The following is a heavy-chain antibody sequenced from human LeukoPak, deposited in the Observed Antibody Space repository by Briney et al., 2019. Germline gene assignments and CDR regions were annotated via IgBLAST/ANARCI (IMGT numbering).Heavy chain of an antibody. J-gene: IGHJ3*02. Sequence: SETLSLTCTVSGYSISSGYYWGWIRQPPGEGLEWIGSIYHSGTTYYNPSLKSRVTISVDTSKNQFSLKLSSVTAADTAVYYCARGTRNKVDPVAFDIWGQGTMVTVSS. CDR3: ARGTRNKVDPVAFDI. CDR1: GYSISSGYY. D-gene: IGHD5-12*01. V-gene: IGHV4-38-2*02. CDR2: IYHSGTT.